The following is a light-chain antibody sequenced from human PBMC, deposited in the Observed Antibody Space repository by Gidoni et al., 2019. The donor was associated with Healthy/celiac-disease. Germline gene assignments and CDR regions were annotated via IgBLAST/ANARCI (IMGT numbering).Light chain of an antibody. Sequence: EIVMTQSPATLSVSPGERATLSCRASQSLSSNLAWYQQKPGQAPRLLIYGASTRATGIPARFSGSGSGTEFTLTISSLQSEDFAVYYCQQYNNWPPFTFXPXTKVXIK. CDR3: QQYNNWPPFT. V-gene: IGKV3-15*01. J-gene: IGKJ3*01. CDR2: GAS. CDR1: QSLSSN.